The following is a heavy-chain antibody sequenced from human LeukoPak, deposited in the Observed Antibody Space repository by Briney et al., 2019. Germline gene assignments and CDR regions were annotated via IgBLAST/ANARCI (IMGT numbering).Heavy chain of an antibody. J-gene: IGHJ4*02. Sequence: ASVKVSCKAFGGSFSSEAISWVRQAPGQGLEWMGGIIPIFGTANYAQKFQGRVTMTEDTSTDTAYMELSSLRSEDTAVYYCATQRLGIAAADFDYWGQGTLVTVSS. V-gene: IGHV1-69*06. CDR1: GGSFSSEA. CDR3: ATQRLGIAAADFDY. D-gene: IGHD6-13*01. CDR2: IIPIFGTA.